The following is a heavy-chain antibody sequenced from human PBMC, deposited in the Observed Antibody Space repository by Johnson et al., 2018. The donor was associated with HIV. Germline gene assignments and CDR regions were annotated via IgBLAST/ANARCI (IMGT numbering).Heavy chain of an antibody. J-gene: IGHJ3*02. Sequence: QMLLVESGGGVVQPGRSLRLSCAASGFTFSSYGMHWVRQAPGKGLEWVAVISYDGSNKYYADSVKGRFTISRDNSKNTLYLQMNSLRAEDTAVYYCAKDCSIFGVGWGSDAFDIWGQGTMVTVSS. D-gene: IGHD3-3*01. CDR3: AKDCSIFGVGWGSDAFDI. CDR2: ISYDGSNK. V-gene: IGHV3-30*18. CDR1: GFTFSSYG.